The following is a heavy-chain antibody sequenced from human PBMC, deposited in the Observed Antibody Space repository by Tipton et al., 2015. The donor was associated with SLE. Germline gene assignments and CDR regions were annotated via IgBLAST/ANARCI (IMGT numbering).Heavy chain of an antibody. CDR3: ARGGIAVAGLWFDP. D-gene: IGHD6-19*01. Sequence: TLSLTCAVYGGSFSGYYWSWIRQPPGKGLEWIGEINHSGSTNYNPSLKSRVTISVDTSKNQFSLKLSSVTAADTAVYYCARGGIAVAGLWFDPWCQGTLVTVSS. CDR1: GGSFSGYY. J-gene: IGHJ5*02. V-gene: IGHV4-34*01. CDR2: INHSGST.